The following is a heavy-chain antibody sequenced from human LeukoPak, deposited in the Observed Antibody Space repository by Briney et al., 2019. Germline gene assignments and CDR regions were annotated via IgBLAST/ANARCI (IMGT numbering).Heavy chain of an antibody. D-gene: IGHD1-26*01. J-gene: IGHJ4*02. CDR2: ISGSSRYI. CDR1: GFTFSTYS. CDR3: AREIVGASHFDY. V-gene: IGHV3-21*04. Sequence: GGSLRLSCVASGFTFSTYSLNWVRQAPGKGLEWVSSISGSSRYIYYADLVKGRFTISRDNAKNSLYLQMNSLRAEDTALYYCAREIVGASHFDYWGQGTLVTVSS.